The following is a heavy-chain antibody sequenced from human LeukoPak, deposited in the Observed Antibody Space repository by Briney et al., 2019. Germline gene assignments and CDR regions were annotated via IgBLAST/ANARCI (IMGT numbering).Heavy chain of an antibody. V-gene: IGHV1-18*01. CDR3: ARDSELYGDYGNYFDY. CDR2: ISAYNGNT. J-gene: IGHJ4*02. Sequence: ASVKVSCKASGYTFTSYGISWVRQAPGQGLEWMGWISAYNGNTNYAQKLQGRVTMTTDTSTSTAYMELRSLRSDDTAVYYCARDSELYGDYGNYFDYWGQGTLVTVSS. CDR1: GYTFTSYG. D-gene: IGHD4-17*01.